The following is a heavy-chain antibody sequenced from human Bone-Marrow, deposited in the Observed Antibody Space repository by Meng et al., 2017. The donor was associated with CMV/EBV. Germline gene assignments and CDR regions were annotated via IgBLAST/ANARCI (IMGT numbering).Heavy chain of an antibody. CDR2: ISGYNGNT. CDR1: GYTFTSYG. D-gene: IGHD2-15*01. Sequence: ASVKVSCKTSGYTFTSYGLVWVRQAPGQGLEWMGWISGYNGNTNYAQNLQGRVTMTTDTSTTSVYMELRSLRSDDTAVYYCARERMGSYYYYGMDVWGQGTTVTVSS. V-gene: IGHV1-18*01. CDR3: ARERMGSYYYYGMDV. J-gene: IGHJ6*02.